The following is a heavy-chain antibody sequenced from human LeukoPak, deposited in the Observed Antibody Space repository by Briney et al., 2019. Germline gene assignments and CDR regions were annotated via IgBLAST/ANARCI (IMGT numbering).Heavy chain of an antibody. V-gene: IGHV3-21*01. D-gene: IGHD3-10*01. J-gene: IGHJ4*02. CDR2: ISSSSSYI. CDR3: ARDKNNYYGSGTWEY. Sequence: PGGSLRLSCAASGFTFSSYSMNWVRQAPGKGLGWVSSISSSSSYIYYADSVKGRFTISRDNAKNSLYLQMNSLRAEDTAVYYCARDKNNYYGSGTWEYWGQGTLVTVSS. CDR1: GFTFSSYS.